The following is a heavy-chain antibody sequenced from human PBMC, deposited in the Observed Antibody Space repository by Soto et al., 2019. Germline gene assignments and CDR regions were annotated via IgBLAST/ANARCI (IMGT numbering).Heavy chain of an antibody. Sequence: GGSLRLSCAASGFTFSSYGMHWVRQAPGKGLEWVAVIWYDGSNKYYADSVKGRFTISRDNSKNTLYLQMNSLRAEDTAVYYCARDWSGEEKLVILPRYYYYGMDVWGQGTTVTVSS. CDR2: IWYDGSNK. J-gene: IGHJ6*02. V-gene: IGHV3-33*01. CDR1: GFTFSSYG. CDR3: ARDWSGEEKLVILPRYYYYGMDV. D-gene: IGHD3-9*01.